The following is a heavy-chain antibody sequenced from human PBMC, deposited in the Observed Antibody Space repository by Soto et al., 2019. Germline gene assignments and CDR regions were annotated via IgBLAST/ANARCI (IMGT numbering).Heavy chain of an antibody. CDR1: GYSFSSYW. Sequence: HGESLKISCKGSGYSFSSYWIGWVRQMPGKGLEWMGIIYPGDSDTRYSPSFQGQVTISADKSISTAYLQWSSLKASDTAMYYCARHETPHYDILTGLVYGMDVWGQGTTVTASS. CDR2: IYPGDSDT. D-gene: IGHD3-9*01. J-gene: IGHJ6*02. CDR3: ARHETPHYDILTGLVYGMDV. V-gene: IGHV5-51*01.